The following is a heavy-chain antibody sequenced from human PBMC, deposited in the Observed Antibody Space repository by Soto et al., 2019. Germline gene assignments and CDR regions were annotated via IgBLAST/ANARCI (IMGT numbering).Heavy chain of an antibody. J-gene: IGHJ4*02. CDR3: ARGGVSTRTFDY. Sequence: GDSLKISCKGSGYNFACYWIAWVRQMPGKGLELMGIIYPSDSDTRYRPSFQGQVTISADKSISSAYLQWSSLRASDTAMYYCARGGVSTRTFDYWGQGTPVTVSS. V-gene: IGHV5-51*01. CDR2: IYPSDSDT. D-gene: IGHD3-3*01. CDR1: GYNFACYW.